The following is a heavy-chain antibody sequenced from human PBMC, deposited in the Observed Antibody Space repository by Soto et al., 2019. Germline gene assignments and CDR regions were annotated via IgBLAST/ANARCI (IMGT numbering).Heavy chain of an antibody. CDR3: ARGLSSGWYLSHSFDY. D-gene: IGHD6-19*01. Sequence: SQTLSLTCAISGDSVSSNSAAWNWIRQSPSRGLEWLGRTYYRSKWYNDYAVSVKSRITINPDTSKNQFSLQLNSVTPEDTAVYYCARGLSSGWYLSHSFDYWGQGTLVTVSS. J-gene: IGHJ4*02. CDR2: TYYRSKWYN. V-gene: IGHV6-1*01. CDR1: GDSVSSNSAA.